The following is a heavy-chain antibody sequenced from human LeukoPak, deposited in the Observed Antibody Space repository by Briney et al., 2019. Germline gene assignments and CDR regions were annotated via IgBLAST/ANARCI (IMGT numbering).Heavy chain of an antibody. CDR2: ISGSGGST. D-gene: IGHD6-19*01. CDR3: AKDIAVAGPRYFDL. Sequence: GGSLRLSCAASGFTFSSYAMSWVRQAPGKGLEWVSAISGSGGSTYYADSVKGRFTISRANSKNTLYLQMNSLRPEDPPVYYCAKDIAVAGPRYFDLWGRGTLVTVSS. CDR1: GFTFSSYA. V-gene: IGHV3-23*01. J-gene: IGHJ2*01.